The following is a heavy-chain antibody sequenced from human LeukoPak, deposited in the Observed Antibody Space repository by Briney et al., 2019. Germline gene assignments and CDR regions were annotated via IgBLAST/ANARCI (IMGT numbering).Heavy chain of an antibody. CDR1: GSSFTSYW. D-gene: IGHD3-22*01. CDR2: IYPDDSDT. V-gene: IGHV5-51*01. Sequence: ESLKISCKGSGSSFTSYWIGWVRQMPGKGLEWMGIIYPDDSDTRYSPSFQGQVTISADKSISTAYLQWSSLKASDTAMYYCARRSGYYYHFDYWGQGTLATVSS. J-gene: IGHJ4*02. CDR3: ARRSGYYYHFDY.